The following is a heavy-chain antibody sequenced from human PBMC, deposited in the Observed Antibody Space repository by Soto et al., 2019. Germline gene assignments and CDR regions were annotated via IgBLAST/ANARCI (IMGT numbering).Heavy chain of an antibody. CDR2: ISGSGNYT. V-gene: IGHV3-21*01. J-gene: IGHJ4*02. Sequence: GGSLRLSCAASGFTFSTYSMNRVRQAPGKGLEWVSSISGSGNYTHYADFLRARFTISRDNAKTSLYLQMNSLRAEDTAVYYCAREGINNYNVYYFDYWGQGTVVTVSS. D-gene: IGHD4-4*01. CDR1: GFTFSTYS. CDR3: AREGINNYNVYYFDY.